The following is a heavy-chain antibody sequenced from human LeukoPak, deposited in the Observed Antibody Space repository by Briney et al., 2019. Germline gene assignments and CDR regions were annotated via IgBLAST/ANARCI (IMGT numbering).Heavy chain of an antibody. CDR2: ISHDGINT. V-gene: IGHV3-30*03. J-gene: IGHJ4*02. CDR3: ARAGPSSSWHQFDY. Sequence: GGSLRLSCAASGFSFSNYAMHWVRQDSGRGLDWVAVISHDGINTYYADSVKGRFTISRDNSKNTLYLQMNSLRAGDTAVYYCARAGPSSSWHQFDYWGQGTLVTVSS. CDR1: GFSFSNYA. D-gene: IGHD6-13*01.